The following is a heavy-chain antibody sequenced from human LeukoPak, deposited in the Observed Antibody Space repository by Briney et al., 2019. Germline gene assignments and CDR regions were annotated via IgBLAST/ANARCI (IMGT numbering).Heavy chain of an antibody. CDR2: INWNGSST. J-gene: IGHJ4*02. CDR1: GFTFDDYG. Sequence: GGSLRLSCAASGFTFDDYGMSWVRQAPGKGLEWVSGINWNGSSTGYADSVKGRFTISRDNAKNSLYLQMNSLRAEDTALYSCERDQAYCGGDCGYWRQGTLVTVSS. CDR3: ERDQAYCGGDCGY. D-gene: IGHD2-21*02. V-gene: IGHV3-20*04.